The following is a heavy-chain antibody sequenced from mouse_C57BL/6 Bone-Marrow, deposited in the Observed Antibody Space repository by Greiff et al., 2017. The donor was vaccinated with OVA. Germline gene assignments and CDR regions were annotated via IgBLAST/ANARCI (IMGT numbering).Heavy chain of an antibody. V-gene: IGHV1-15*01. CDR2: IDPETGGT. J-gene: IGHJ2*01. D-gene: IGHD2-3*01. CDR1: GYTFTDYE. Sequence: VQLQQSGAELVRPGASVTLSCKASGYTFTDYEMHWVKQTPVHGLEWIGAIDPETGGTSYNQKFKGKAILTADKSSSTAYMELRSLTSVDSAVYYCTRDGYYFDYWGQGTTLTVSS. CDR3: TRDGYYFDY.